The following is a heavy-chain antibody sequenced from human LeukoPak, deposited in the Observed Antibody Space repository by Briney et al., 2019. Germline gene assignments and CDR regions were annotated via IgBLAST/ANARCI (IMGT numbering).Heavy chain of an antibody. CDR2: IYSGGST. CDR3: ARTIAAAAIGEAFDI. V-gene: IGHV3-53*01. Sequence: GGSLRLSCAASGFTVSSNYMSWVRQAPGKGLEWVSVIYSGGSTYYADSVKGRFTISRDNAKNSLYLQMNSLRAEDTAVYYCARTIAAAAIGEAFDIWGQGTMVTVSS. D-gene: IGHD6-13*01. J-gene: IGHJ3*02. CDR1: GFTVSSNY.